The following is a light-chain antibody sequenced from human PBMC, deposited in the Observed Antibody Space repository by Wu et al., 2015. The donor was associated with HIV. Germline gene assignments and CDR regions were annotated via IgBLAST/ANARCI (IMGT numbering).Light chain of an antibody. CDR3: QQYYSSPWT. Sequence: DIQMTQSPSSLSASVGDRVTITCRASQGISNSLAWYQQKPGKAPKLLLYAASRLESGSHPGSVAVDRGADYTLTISSLQPEDFATYYCQQYYSSPWTFGQGTKVEIK. J-gene: IGKJ1*01. V-gene: IGKV1-NL1*01. CDR1: QGISNS. CDR2: AAS.